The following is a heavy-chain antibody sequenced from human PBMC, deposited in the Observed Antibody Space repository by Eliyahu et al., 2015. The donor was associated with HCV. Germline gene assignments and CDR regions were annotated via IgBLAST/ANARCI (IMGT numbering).Heavy chain of an antibody. Sequence: QVQLVESGGGVVQPGRSLRLSCVTSGFIFSSYGMPWVRQAPGKGLEWVAVISYDGSSKFYADSVKGRFTISRDNSKNTLYLEMNRLRAEDTAVYYCAKDTIVVLPGAAVGCGNSCHHSDSWGQGTLVTVSS. CDR2: ISYDGSSK. CDR1: GFIFSSYG. J-gene: IGHJ4*02. D-gene: IGHD2-2*01. CDR3: AKDTIVVLPGAAVGCGNSCHHSDS. V-gene: IGHV3-30*18.